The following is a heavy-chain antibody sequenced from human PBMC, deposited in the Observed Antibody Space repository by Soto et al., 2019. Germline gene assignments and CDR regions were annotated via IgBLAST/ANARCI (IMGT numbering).Heavy chain of an antibody. D-gene: IGHD3-10*02. Sequence: GGSLRLSCAASGFTFSSYGIHWARQAPGKGLEWVAVISYDGSNKYYAESVKGRFTISRDNSKNTLYLEMNSLRGEDTAVYYCAKGLFAYYYGVDVWGQGTTDTVSS. V-gene: IGHV3-30*18. CDR2: ISYDGSNK. CDR1: GFTFSSYG. J-gene: IGHJ6*02. CDR3: AKGLFAYYYGVDV.